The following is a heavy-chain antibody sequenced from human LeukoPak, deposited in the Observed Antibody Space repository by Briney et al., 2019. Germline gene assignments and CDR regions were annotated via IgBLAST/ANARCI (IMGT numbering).Heavy chain of an antibody. CDR3: ARAQGDY. J-gene: IGHJ4*02. Sequence: GGSLRLSCAASGFTFSHYNMNWVRQAPGKGLEWVSYISTSSSPIYYADSVKGRFAISRDNAKNSLYLQMNSLRDEDTAVYYCARAQGDYWGQGTLVTVSS. V-gene: IGHV3-48*02. CDR1: GFTFSHYN. CDR2: ISTSSSPI.